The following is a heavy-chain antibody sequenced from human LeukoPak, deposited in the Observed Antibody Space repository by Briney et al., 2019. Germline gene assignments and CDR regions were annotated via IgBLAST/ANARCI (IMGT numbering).Heavy chain of an antibody. Sequence: PGRSLRLSCEASGFSFSSYAMHWVRQAPGKGLEWIAIIAHDGSSVVYADSVKGRLTLSRDNSKNTVQLQMNSLSAEDTAVYYCARDVSLYDGKSGGFDPWGQGALVYV. CDR2: IAHDGSSV. J-gene: IGHJ5*02. CDR1: GFSFSSYA. CDR3: ARDVSLYDGKSGGFDP. V-gene: IGHV3-30*04. D-gene: IGHD5/OR15-5a*01.